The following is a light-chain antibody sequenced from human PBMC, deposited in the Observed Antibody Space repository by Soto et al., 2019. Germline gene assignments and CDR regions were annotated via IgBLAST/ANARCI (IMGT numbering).Light chain of an antibody. CDR1: HDVSSW. CDR3: QRANSPYS. J-gene: IGKJ2*03. Sequence: DIQMTQSPSSFSASVGDRVTITCRASHDVSSWLAWYQQKPGKAPRLLIYGASTLQSGVPSRFSGSGSGTDFTLTISSLQPEDFATYYCQRANSPYSFGQGTKLEIK. V-gene: IGKV1-12*01. CDR2: GAS.